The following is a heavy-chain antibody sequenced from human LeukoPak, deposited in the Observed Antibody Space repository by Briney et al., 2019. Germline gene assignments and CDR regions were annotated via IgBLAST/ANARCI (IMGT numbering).Heavy chain of an antibody. D-gene: IGHD3-22*01. J-gene: IGHJ4*02. CDR2: IDTKTGNP. CDR1: GYTFSSCA. V-gene: IGHV7-4-1*02. Sequence: ASVKVSCKASGYTFSSCAINWVRQAPGQGLEYMGWIDTKTGNPAYAQGFTGRFVFSLDTSVSTAYLQISSLKAEDTAVYYCAIHPSDSSGYFSYWGQGALVTVSS. CDR3: AIHPSDSSGYFSY.